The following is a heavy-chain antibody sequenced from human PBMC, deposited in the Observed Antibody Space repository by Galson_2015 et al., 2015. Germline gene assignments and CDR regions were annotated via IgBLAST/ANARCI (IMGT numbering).Heavy chain of an antibody. CDR3: ARHGRMGQNDY. D-gene: IGHD2-15*01. CDR1: GGSISSSSYY. CDR2: IYYSGST. V-gene: IGHV4-39*01. Sequence: ETLSLTCTVSGGSISSSSYYWGWIRQPPGKGLEWIGSIYYSGSTYYNPSLKSRVTISVDTSKNQFPLKLSSVTAADTAVYYCARHGRMGQNDYWGQGTLVTVSS. J-gene: IGHJ4*02.